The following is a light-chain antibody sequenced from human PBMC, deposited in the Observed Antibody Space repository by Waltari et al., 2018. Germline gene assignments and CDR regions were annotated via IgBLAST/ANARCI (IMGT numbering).Light chain of an antibody. CDR1: NHYVGGYDL. J-gene: IGLJ2*01. CDR3: CSYVGVTTVL. Sequence: QSALTQPASVSGSPGQSITIPCTGTNHYVGGYDLVSWYQQHPGKAPKLIIYEVHRRPSGVSNRFSGSKSGNTASLTISGLQAEDEAHYYCCSYVGVTTVLFGGGTTVAV. CDR2: EVH. V-gene: IGLV2-23*01.